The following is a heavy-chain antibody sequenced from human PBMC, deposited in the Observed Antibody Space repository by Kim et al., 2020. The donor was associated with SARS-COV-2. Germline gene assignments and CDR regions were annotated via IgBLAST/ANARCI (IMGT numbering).Heavy chain of an antibody. Sequence: SETLSLTCTVSGGSVSSSTYYWSWIRQPPGKGLEWIGNIFYSGSTNYNPSLKSRVTVSVDTSKNQFSLKLSSVTAADTAVYYCARVGYYGALNYFDYWGQGTLVTVSS. CDR1: GGSVSSSTYY. V-gene: IGHV4-61*01. CDR2: IFYSGST. CDR3: ARVGYYGALNYFDY. D-gene: IGHD3-3*01. J-gene: IGHJ4*02.